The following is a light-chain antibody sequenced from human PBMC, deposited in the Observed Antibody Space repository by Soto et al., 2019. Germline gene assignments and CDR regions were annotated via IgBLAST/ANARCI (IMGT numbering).Light chain of an antibody. Sequence: EIVLTQSPGPLSLSPGERATLSCRASQSVSSNLAWYQQKPGQAPRLLIYGASTRATGIPARFSGSGSGTQFTLTISSLQSEDFALYFCQQYDNWPPWTFGQGTKVDIK. CDR3: QQYDNWPPWT. V-gene: IGKV3-15*01. CDR2: GAS. CDR1: QSVSSN. J-gene: IGKJ1*01.